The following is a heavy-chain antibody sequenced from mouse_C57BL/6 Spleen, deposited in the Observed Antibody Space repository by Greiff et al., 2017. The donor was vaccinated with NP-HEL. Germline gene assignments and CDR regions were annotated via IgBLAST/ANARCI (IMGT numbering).Heavy chain of an antibody. CDR3: ARWFGYDGGYFDV. Sequence: VQLQQSGAELVRPGTSVKVSCKASGYAFTNYLIEWVKQRPGQGLEWIGVINPGSGGTNYNEKFKGKATLTADKSSSTAYMQLSSLTSEDSAVYFCARWFGYDGGYFDVWGTGTTVTVSS. CDR1: GYAFTNYL. J-gene: IGHJ1*03. D-gene: IGHD2-2*01. V-gene: IGHV1-54*01. CDR2: INPGSGGT.